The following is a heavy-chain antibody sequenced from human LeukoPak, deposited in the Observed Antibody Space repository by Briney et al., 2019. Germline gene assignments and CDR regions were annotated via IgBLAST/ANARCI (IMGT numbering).Heavy chain of an antibody. CDR3: ARVKKRIYYYYMDV. J-gene: IGHJ6*03. CDR2: INPNSGGT. CDR1: GYTFTGYY. Sequence: ASVKVSCKASGYTFTGYYMHWVRQAPGQGLEWMGWINPNSGGTNYAQKFQGRVTMTRDTSISTAYMELSRLRSDDTAVYYCARVKKRIYYYYMDVWGKGTTVIVSS. V-gene: IGHV1-2*02. D-gene: IGHD2/OR15-2a*01.